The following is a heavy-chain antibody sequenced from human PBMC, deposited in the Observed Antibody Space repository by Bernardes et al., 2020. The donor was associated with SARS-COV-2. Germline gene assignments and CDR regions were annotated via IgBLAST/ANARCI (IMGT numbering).Heavy chain of an antibody. Sequence: SETLSLTCTVSGGSISSGGYYWSWIRQHPGKGLEWIGYIYYSGSTYYNPSLKSRVTISVDTSKNQFSLKLSSVTAADTAVYYCASHVAATSHFDYWGQGTLVTVSS. J-gene: IGHJ4*02. V-gene: IGHV4-31*03. D-gene: IGHD2-15*01. CDR2: IYYSGST. CDR1: GGSISSGGYY. CDR3: ASHVAATSHFDY.